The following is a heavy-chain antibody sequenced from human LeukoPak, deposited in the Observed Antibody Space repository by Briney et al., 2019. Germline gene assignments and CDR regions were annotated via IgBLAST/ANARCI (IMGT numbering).Heavy chain of an antibody. D-gene: IGHD2-15*01. CDR1: GFTFSSFE. Sequence: GGSLRPSCAASGFTFSSFEMHWVRQAPGKGLEWVSYISSRGTTIYYAESVKGRFTISRDNAKNSLYLQMNTLRAEDTAVYYCTRDSSYSLDYWGQGTLVTVSS. CDR3: TRDSSYSLDY. J-gene: IGHJ4*02. V-gene: IGHV3-48*03. CDR2: ISSRGTTI.